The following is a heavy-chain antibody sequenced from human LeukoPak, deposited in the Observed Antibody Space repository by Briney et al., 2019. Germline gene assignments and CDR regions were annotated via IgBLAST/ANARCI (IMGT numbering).Heavy chain of an antibody. CDR2: ISAYNGAT. CDR3: ARQLLEWGGTFYYHYYMAV. Sequence: ASVKVSCKASGYSFPGFAIGWVRQAPGQGPEWMGWISAYNGATHFAQKFQGRVTLTTDASTTTAYMELGSLGFDDTAVYYCARQLLEWGGTFYYHYYMAVWGKGTVVIVSS. V-gene: IGHV1-18*01. J-gene: IGHJ6*03. D-gene: IGHD3-3*01. CDR1: GYSFPGFA.